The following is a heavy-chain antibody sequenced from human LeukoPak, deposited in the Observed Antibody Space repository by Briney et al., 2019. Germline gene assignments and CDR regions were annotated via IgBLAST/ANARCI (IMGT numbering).Heavy chain of an antibody. CDR3: ARAWSRYCSSTSCYAGDY. CDR1: GFTFSSYS. V-gene: IGHV3-21*04. D-gene: IGHD2-2*01. J-gene: IGHJ4*02. CDR2: ISSSGNYI. Sequence: PGGSLRLSCAASGFTFSSYSMNWVRLAPGKGLQWVSSISSSGNYIFYADSVKGRFTISRDNAKNSLYLQMKSLRAEDRAVYYCARAWSRYCSSTSCYAGDYWGQGTLVTVSS.